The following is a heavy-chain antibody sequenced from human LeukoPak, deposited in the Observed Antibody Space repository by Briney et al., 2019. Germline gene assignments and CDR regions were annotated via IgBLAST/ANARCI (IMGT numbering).Heavy chain of an antibody. D-gene: IGHD3-10*01. CDR1: GGTFSSYA. J-gene: IGHJ6*04. V-gene: IGHV1-69*13. Sequence: ASVKVSCKASGGTFSSYAISWVRQAPGQGLEWMGGIIPIFGTANYAQKFQGRVTITADESTSTAYMELSSLRSEDTAVYYCARADGRMDGSGSYYNRYYYYGMDVWGKGTTVTVSS. CDR2: IIPIFGTA. CDR3: ARADGRMDGSGSYYNRYYYYGMDV.